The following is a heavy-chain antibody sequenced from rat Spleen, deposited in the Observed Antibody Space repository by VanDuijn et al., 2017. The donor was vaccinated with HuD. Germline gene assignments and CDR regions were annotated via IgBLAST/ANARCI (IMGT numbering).Heavy chain of an antibody. CDR2: ISSDGNS. D-gene: IGHD1-4*01. CDR3: TRERVPGFAFYFDY. CDR1: GFSLTSNG. Sequence: QVQLKESGLGLVQPSQTLSLTCTVSGFSLTSNGVSWVRQPPGKSLEWIAAISSDGNSYYNSGLKSRLSISRDTSTKQVFLKMNILQNEDTAMYFCTRERVPGFAFYFDYWGQGVMVTVSS. J-gene: IGHJ2*01. V-gene: IGHV2S12*01.